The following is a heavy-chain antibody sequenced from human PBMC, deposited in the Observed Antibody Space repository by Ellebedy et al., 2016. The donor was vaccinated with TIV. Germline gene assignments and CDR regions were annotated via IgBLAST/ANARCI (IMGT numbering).Heavy chain of an antibody. CDR2: IYYSGST. V-gene: IGHV4-39*07. CDR3: AINTIFGVVPYYGMDV. Sequence: SETLSLXXTVSGGSISSSSYYWGWIRQPPGKGLEWIGSIYYSGSTYYNPSLKSRVTISVDTSKNQFSLKLSSVTAADTAVYYCAINTIFGVVPYYGMDVWGQGTTVTVSS. CDR1: GGSISSSSYY. D-gene: IGHD3-3*01. J-gene: IGHJ6*02.